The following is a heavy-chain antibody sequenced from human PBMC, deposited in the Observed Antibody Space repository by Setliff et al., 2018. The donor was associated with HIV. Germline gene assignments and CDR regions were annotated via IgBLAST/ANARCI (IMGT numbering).Heavy chain of an antibody. Sequence: PSETLSLTCAVYGGSFSGYYWTWVRQPPGKGLEWIGEINHSGSTSYNPSLKSRVTISVDASRNQFSLRLSSVTAADTAVYYCAAWGPRYSYAPYFFDSWGQGTLVTVS. D-gene: IGHD5-18*01. CDR3: AAWGPRYSYAPYFFDS. CDR1: GGSFSGYY. CDR2: INHSGST. V-gene: IGHV4-34*01. J-gene: IGHJ4*02.